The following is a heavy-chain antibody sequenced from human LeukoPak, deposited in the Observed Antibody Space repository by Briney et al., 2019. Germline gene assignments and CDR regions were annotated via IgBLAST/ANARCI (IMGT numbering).Heavy chain of an antibody. Sequence: SETLSLTCTISGGSISSYYWSWIRQAPGKGLEWIGYIYYSGSTNYNTSLKSRVTISVDTSKNHFSLKLSSVTAADTAVYYCASSITMVRGVSDGGFDYWGQGTLVTVSS. CDR1: GGSISSYY. J-gene: IGHJ4*02. CDR2: IYYSGST. D-gene: IGHD3-10*01. CDR3: ASSITMVRGVSDGGFDY. V-gene: IGHV4-59*01.